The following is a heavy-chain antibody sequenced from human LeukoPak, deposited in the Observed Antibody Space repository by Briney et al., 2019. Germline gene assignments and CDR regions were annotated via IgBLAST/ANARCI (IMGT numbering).Heavy chain of an antibody. CDR2: IYSGGSI. CDR3: ARGADRWNYFDY. Sequence: GGSLRLSCAASGFTVSSSFMSWVRQAPGRGLEWVSVIYSGGSIYYADSVKGRFTISRDNSKNTVSLQMNSLRAEDTAVYYCARGADRWNYFDYWGQGPLVTVSS. J-gene: IGHJ4*02. D-gene: IGHD4-23*01. CDR1: GFTVSSSF. V-gene: IGHV3-53*01.